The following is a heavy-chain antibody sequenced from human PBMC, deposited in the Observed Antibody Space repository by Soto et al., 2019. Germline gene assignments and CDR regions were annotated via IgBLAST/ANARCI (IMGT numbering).Heavy chain of an antibody. CDR3: AREKFDFWSGYYSYMDV. Sequence: PSETLSLTCTVSGGSISSYYLSWIRQPPGKGLEWIGYIYYSGSTNYNPSRKSRVTISVDTSKNQFSLKLSSVTAADTAVYYCAREKFDFWSGYYSYMDVWGKGTTVTVSS. D-gene: IGHD3-3*01. CDR2: IYYSGST. J-gene: IGHJ6*03. CDR1: GGSISSYY. V-gene: IGHV4-59*01.